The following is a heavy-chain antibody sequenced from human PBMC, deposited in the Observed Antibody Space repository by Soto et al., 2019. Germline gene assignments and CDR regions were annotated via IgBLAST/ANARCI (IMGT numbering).Heavy chain of an antibody. J-gene: IGHJ6*02. CDR3: TRSTHAMNGGSHYMALDDDLVTGMDV. CDR1: GASITSGHW. Sequence: QVQLQESGPRLVRPSGALSLTCSVSGASITSGHWWTWVRQSPGKGREWIGEISDRGSAYSNPSLKRRVNLSVDKSQNQFSLRLPSVTAADTAIYYCTRSTHAMNGGSHYMALDDDLVTGMDVWGPGTTVTVSS. D-gene: IGHD3-16*01. CDR2: ISDRGSA. V-gene: IGHV4-4*02.